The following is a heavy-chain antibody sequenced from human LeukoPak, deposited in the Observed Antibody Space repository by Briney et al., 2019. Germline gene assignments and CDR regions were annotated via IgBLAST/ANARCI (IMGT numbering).Heavy chain of an antibody. J-gene: IGHJ4*02. CDR2: IIPILGIA. D-gene: IGHD3-22*01. V-gene: IGHV1-69*04. CDR1: GYTFTSCG. Sequence: GASVKVSCKASGYTFTSCGISWVRQAPGQGLEWMGRIIPILGIANYAQKFQGRVTITADKSTSTAYMELSSLRSEDTAVYYCARSHAYYYDSSGGVFDYWGQGTLVTVSS. CDR3: ARSHAYYYDSSGGVFDY.